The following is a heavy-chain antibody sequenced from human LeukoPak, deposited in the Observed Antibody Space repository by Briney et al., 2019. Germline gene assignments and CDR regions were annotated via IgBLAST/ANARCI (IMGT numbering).Heavy chain of an antibody. CDR2: ISSSSGII. CDR1: GFIFSGYS. D-gene: IGHD3-10*01. Sequence: PGGSLRLSCAASGFIFSGYSMNWVRQAPGKGLEWISYISSSSGIIHYADSVKGRFTISRDNAKNSLYLQMNSLRAEDTAVYYCAREDFSYYLNNAFDIWGQGTMVTVSS. J-gene: IGHJ3*02. V-gene: IGHV3-48*04. CDR3: AREDFSYYLNNAFDI.